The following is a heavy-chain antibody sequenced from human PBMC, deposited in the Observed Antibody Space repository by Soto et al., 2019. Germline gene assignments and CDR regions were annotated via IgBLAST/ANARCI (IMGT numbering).Heavy chain of an antibody. V-gene: IGHV1-18*01. J-gene: IGHJ4*02. D-gene: IGHD2-2*01. Sequence: ASVKVSCKASGYTFTSYGISWVRQAPGQGLEWMGWISAYNGNTNYAQKLQGRVTMTTDTSTSTAYMELRGLRSDDTAVYYCARDRTLGYCSSTSCYDLDYWGQGTLVTV. CDR1: GYTFTSYG. CDR2: ISAYNGNT. CDR3: ARDRTLGYCSSTSCYDLDY.